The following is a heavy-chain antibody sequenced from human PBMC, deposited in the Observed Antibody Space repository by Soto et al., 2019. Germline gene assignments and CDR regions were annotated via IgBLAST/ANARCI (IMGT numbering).Heavy chain of an antibody. Sequence: GGSLRLSCAASGFTFSSYGMHWVRQAPGKGLEWVAVISYDGSNKYYADSVKGRFTISRDNSKNTLYLQMNSLRAEDTAVYYCAKVNRARIAAAGTSHFDYWGEGTLVTVSS. D-gene: IGHD6-13*01. J-gene: IGHJ4*02. CDR2: ISYDGSNK. CDR1: GFTFSSYG. CDR3: AKVNRARIAAAGTSHFDY. V-gene: IGHV3-30*18.